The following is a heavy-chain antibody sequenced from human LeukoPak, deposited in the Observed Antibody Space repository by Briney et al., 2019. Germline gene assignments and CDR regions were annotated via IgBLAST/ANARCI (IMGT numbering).Heavy chain of an antibody. V-gene: IGHV1-2*04. Sequence: ASVKVSCKASGYTFTGYYMHWVRQAPGQGLEWMGWINPNSGGTNYAQKFQGWVTMTRDTSISTAYMELSRLRSDDTAVYYCARDNPLESYYYMDVWGKGTTVTVSS. D-gene: IGHD1-1*01. CDR1: GYTFTGYY. CDR3: ARDNPLESYYYMDV. J-gene: IGHJ6*03. CDR2: INPNSGGT.